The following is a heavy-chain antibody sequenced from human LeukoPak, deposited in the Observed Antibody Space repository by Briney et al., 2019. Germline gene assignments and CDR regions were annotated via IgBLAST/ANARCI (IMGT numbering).Heavy chain of an antibody. V-gene: IGHV5-51*01. D-gene: IGHD2-2*01. Sequence: GESLKISCKGSGYSFTSYWIGWVRQMPGKGLEWMGIIYPGDSDTRYSPSFQGQVTISADKSISTAYLQWSSLKASDTAMYYCARGSEILGAVPAAKGAFDIWGQGTMVTVSS. CDR3: ARGSEILGAVPAAKGAFDI. CDR2: IYPGDSDT. CDR1: GYSFTSYW. J-gene: IGHJ3*02.